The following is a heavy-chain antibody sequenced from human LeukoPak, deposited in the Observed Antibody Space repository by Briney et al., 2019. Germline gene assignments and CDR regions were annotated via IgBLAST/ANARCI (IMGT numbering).Heavy chain of an antibody. J-gene: IGHJ4*02. CDR3: ARDEYLWSGYYPNQAFDY. D-gene: IGHD3-3*01. CDR1: GFTFSSYE. V-gene: IGHV3-48*03. CDR2: ISSSGSTI. Sequence: GGSLRLSCAASGFTFSSYEMNWVRQAPGKGLEWVSYISSSGSTIYYAASVKGRFTISRDNAKKSLYLQMNSLRAEDTAMYYCARDEYLWSGYYPNQAFDYWGQGTLVTVSS.